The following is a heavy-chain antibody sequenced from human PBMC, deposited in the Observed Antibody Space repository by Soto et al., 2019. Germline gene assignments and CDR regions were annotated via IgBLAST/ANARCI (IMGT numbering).Heavy chain of an antibody. V-gene: IGHV3-23*01. CDR1: GFTFSSYA. CDR3: AKGSGFVVVVAATLFDY. Sequence: PGGSLRLSCAASGFTFSSYAMSWVRQAPGKGLEWVSAISGSGGTTYYADSVKGRFTISRDNSKNTLYLQMNSLRAEDTAVYYCAKGSGFVVVVAATLFDYWGQGTLVTVSS. D-gene: IGHD2-15*01. J-gene: IGHJ4*02. CDR2: ISGSGGTT.